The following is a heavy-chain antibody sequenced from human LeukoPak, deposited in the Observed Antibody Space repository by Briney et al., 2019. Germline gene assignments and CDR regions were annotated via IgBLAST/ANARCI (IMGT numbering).Heavy chain of an antibody. Sequence: GESLKISCKGSGYSFTSYWIGWVPLMPGKGLEWMGIIYPGDSDTRYSPSSQGQVIISADKSISTAFLQWSSLKASDTATYYCARRTYCGSDCYSLDYWGQGTLITVSS. V-gene: IGHV5-51*01. CDR2: IYPGDSDT. CDR3: ARRTYCGSDCYSLDY. CDR1: GYSFTSYW. D-gene: IGHD2-21*02. J-gene: IGHJ4*02.